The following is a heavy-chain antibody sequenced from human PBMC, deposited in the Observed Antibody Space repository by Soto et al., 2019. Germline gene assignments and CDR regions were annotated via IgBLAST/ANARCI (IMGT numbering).Heavy chain of an antibody. Sequence: QVQLVQSGAEVKKPGSSVKVSCKASGVTFSSYAISWVLQAPGQGLEWMGGIIPIFGTANYTQKFQGRVTITADESTSTAYMELSSLRSEDRAVYYCARGAAAGTWAFEFDPWGQGTLVTVSS. CDR3: ARGAAAGTWAFEFDP. CDR2: IIPIFGTA. J-gene: IGHJ5*02. CDR1: GVTFSSYA. D-gene: IGHD6-13*01. V-gene: IGHV1-69*01.